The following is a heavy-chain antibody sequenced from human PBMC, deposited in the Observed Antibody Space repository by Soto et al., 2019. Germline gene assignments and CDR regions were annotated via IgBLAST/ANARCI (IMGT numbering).Heavy chain of an antibody. CDR3: ARDFTAGATYSGPSYYAMDV. D-gene: IGHD1-26*01. Sequence: GGSLRLSCAASGFTFSSYGMHWVRQAPGKGLEWVAVIWYDGSNKYYADSVKGRFTISRDNSKNTLYMQMDSLRADDTAVYYCARDFTAGATYSGPSYYAMDVWGQGTTVTVSS. CDR1: GFTFSSYG. V-gene: IGHV3-33*01. J-gene: IGHJ6*02. CDR2: IWYDGSNK.